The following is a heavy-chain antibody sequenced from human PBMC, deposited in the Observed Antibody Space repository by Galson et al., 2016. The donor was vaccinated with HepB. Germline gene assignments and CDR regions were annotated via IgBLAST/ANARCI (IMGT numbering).Heavy chain of an antibody. Sequence: SLRLSCAASRFTFSTYAMHWVRQAPGKGLEWVAVISSDGSNKYYADSVKGRFTISRDSSKNTLSLQMNSLRAEDAAIYYCAIDINDYVWGSYRPTANFYGMDVWGQGTTVTVSS. CDR2: ISSDGSNK. CDR1: RFTFSTYA. J-gene: IGHJ6*02. D-gene: IGHD3-16*02. V-gene: IGHV3-30-3*01. CDR3: AIDINDYVWGSYRPTANFYGMDV.